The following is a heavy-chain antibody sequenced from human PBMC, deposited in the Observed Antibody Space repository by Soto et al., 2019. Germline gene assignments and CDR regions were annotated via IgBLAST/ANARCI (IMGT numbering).Heavy chain of an antibody. V-gene: IGHV3-23*01. J-gene: IGHJ4*02. Sequence: GSLRLSCAASGFTFSSYAMNWVRQAPGKGLEWVSAISGSGGSADYADSVKGRFTISRDNSKDTLYLQLNSLRAEDTAVYYCAKLSGSYYRGFHFDYWGQGTLVTVSS. CDR1: GFTFSSYA. CDR3: AKLSGSYYRGFHFDY. CDR2: ISGSGGSA. D-gene: IGHD1-26*01.